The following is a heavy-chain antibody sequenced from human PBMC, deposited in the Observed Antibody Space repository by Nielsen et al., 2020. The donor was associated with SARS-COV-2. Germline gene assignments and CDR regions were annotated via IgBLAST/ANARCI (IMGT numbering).Heavy chain of an antibody. CDR2: IYYSGST. CDR3: ARDRQGYMYYWGMDI. V-gene: IGHV4-30-4*01. J-gene: IGHJ6*02. D-gene: IGHD2-8*01. Sequence: SETLSLTCSVSGGSIESYEHYWSWIRQSPGKGLEWIGYIYYSGSTYYNPSLESRVTISVDTSTNQFSLRLNSVTAADTAQYYCARDRQGYMYYWGMDIWGQGTTVTVSS. CDR1: GGSIESYEHY.